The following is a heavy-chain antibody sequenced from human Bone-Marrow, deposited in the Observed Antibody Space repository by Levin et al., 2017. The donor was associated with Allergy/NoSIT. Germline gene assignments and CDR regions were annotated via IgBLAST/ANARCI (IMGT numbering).Heavy chain of an antibody. CDR2: IDWDDDK. J-gene: IGHJ6*03. Sequence: SASGPTLVKPTQTVTLTCTFSGFSLGSSGMCVSWIRQPPGKALEWLALIDWDDDKDYSPSLRTRLTISKDTSKNQVVLTMTNMDPVDTGTYYCARTGGYGDYGYYNHMDVWGIGTTVTVSS. CDR3: ARTGGYGDYGYYNHMDV. V-gene: IGHV2-70*01. CDR1: GFSLGSSGMC. D-gene: IGHD4-17*01.